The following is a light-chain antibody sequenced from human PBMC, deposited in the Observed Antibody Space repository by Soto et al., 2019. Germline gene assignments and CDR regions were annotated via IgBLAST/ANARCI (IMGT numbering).Light chain of an antibody. V-gene: IGLV2-8*01. CDR3: SSYAGSNNV. J-gene: IGLJ1*01. Sequence: QSVLTQPPSASGSPGQSVTISCTGTSSDVGGYNYVSWYQQHPGKAPKLMIYEVNKRPSGVPDRFSGSKSGTTAALAVSWLQAEDEADYYCSSYAGSNNVFGTGTKVTVL. CDR1: SSDVGGYNY. CDR2: EVN.